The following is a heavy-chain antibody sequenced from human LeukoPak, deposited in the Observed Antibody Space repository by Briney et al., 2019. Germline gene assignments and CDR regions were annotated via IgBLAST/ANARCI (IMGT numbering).Heavy chain of an antibody. Sequence: PSETLSLTCTVSGGSISSYYWSWIRQPPGKGLEWIGYIYYSGATNYNPSLKSRVTISVDTSKNQFSLKLSSVTAADTAVYYCARGVYIAAAQYGFWGQGTLVTVSS. D-gene: IGHD6-13*01. CDR2: IYYSGAT. CDR1: GGSISSYY. J-gene: IGHJ4*02. V-gene: IGHV4-59*01. CDR3: ARGVYIAAAQYGF.